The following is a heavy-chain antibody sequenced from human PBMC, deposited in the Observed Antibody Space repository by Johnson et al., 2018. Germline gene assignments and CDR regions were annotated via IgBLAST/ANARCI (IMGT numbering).Heavy chain of an antibody. Sequence: EVQLLESGGGLVQPGGSLRLSCAASGFTFSDSSVNWVRQAPGRGLEWISHIWTAPGTMHYADSVKGRFTISRDNAKNSLYLQMNSLRAEDTALYYCVRDSSYALDIWGQGTMVTVSP. V-gene: IGHV3-48*01. D-gene: IGHD6-6*01. CDR1: GFTFSDSS. CDR3: VRDSSYALDI. J-gene: IGHJ3*02. CDR2: IWTAPGTM.